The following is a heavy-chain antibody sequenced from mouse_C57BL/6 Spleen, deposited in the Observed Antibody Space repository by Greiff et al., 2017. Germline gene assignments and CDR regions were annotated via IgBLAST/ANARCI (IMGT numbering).Heavy chain of an antibody. CDR3: ARRNLGRIDY. V-gene: IGHV1-55*01. D-gene: IGHD4-1*01. J-gene: IGHJ2*01. Sequence: VQLQQPGAELVKPGASVKMSCKASGYTFTSYWITWVKQRPGQGLEWIGDIYPGSGSTNYNEKFKSKATLTVDTSSSTAYMKLSTLTSEDSAVYYLARRNLGRIDYWGQGTTLTVSS. CDR2: IYPGSGST. CDR1: GYTFTSYW.